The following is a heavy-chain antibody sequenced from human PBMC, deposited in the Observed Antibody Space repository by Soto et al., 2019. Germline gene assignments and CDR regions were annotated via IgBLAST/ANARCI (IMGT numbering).Heavy chain of an antibody. D-gene: IGHD3-10*01. Sequence: GXSVKVWCKASRYTFTNYYMHWVRQAPGQGLEWMGIIYPSGGSTRNAQKFQGRVTMTRDTSTSTVYMELSSLRSEDTDVYYCARDFSGPMDYWGRGTLVTVYS. CDR2: IYPSGGST. J-gene: IGHJ4*02. CDR1: RYTFTNYY. V-gene: IGHV1-46*01. CDR3: ARDFSGPMDY.